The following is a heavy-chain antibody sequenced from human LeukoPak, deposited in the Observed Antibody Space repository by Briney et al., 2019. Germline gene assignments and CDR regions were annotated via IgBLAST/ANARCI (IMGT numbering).Heavy chain of an antibody. D-gene: IGHD1-26*01. CDR3: ARLASGSYGPLTPFDY. V-gene: IGHV4-59*08. CDR1: GGSISSYY. Sequence: PSETLSLTCTVSGGSISSYYWSWIRQPPGKGLEWIGGIYYSGSTNYNPSLKSRVTISVDTSKNQFSLRLSSVTAADTAVYYSARLASGSYGPLTPFDYWGQGTLVTDSS. CDR2: IYYSGST. J-gene: IGHJ4*02.